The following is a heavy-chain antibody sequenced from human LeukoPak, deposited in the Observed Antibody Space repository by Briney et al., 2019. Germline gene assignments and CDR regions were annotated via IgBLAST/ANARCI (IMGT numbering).Heavy chain of an antibody. CDR2: ISGSGGST. Sequence: AGGSLRLSCAASGFTFSSYAMSWVRQAPGKGLEWVSAISGSGGSTYYADSVKGRFTISRDNSKNTLYLQMNSLRAEDTAVYYCAKDPGYSYGLHIDYWGQGTLVTVSS. D-gene: IGHD5-18*01. V-gene: IGHV3-23*01. CDR3: AKDPGYSYGLHIDY. J-gene: IGHJ4*02. CDR1: GFTFSSYA.